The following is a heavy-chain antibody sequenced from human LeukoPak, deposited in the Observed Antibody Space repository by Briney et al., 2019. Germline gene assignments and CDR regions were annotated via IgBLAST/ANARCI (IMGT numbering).Heavy chain of an antibody. CDR1: GGSISSGGYY. J-gene: IGHJ4*02. CDR3: ARDSEDYYDSRGGYFDY. D-gene: IGHD3-22*01. CDR2: IYNSGST. Sequence: SQTLSLTCTVSGGSISSGGYYWSWIRQPPGKGLEWIGYIYNSGSTNYNPSLKSRVTISVDTSKNQFSLKLSSVTAADTAVYYCARDSEDYYDSRGGYFDYWGQGTLVTVSS. V-gene: IGHV4-61*09.